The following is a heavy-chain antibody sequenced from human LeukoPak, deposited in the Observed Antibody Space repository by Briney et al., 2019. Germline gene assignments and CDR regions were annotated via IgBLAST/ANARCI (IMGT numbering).Heavy chain of an antibody. CDR2: ISSSSSYT. CDR1: GFTFSDYY. CDR3: ARAVYGFDAFDI. V-gene: IGHV3-11*06. Sequence: GGSLGLSCAASGFTFSDYYMSWIRQAPGKGLEWVSYISSSSSYTNYADSVKGRFTISRDNAKNSLYLQMNSLRAEDTAVYYCARAVYGFDAFDIWGQGTMVTVSS. J-gene: IGHJ3*02. D-gene: IGHD4-17*01.